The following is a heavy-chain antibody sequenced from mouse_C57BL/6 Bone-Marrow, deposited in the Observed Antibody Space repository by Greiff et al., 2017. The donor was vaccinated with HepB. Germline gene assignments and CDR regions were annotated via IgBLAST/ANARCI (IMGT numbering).Heavy chain of an antibody. D-gene: IGHD1-1*01. CDR1: GYTFTTYP. CDR2: FHPYNDDT. V-gene: IGHV1-47*01. CDR3: ARRYYGSSYEDAMDY. Sequence: VQLVESGAELVKPGASVKMSCKASGYTFTTYPIEWMKQNHGKSLEWIGNFHPYNDDTKYNEKFKGKATLTVEKSSSTVYLELSRLTSDDSAVYYCARRYYGSSYEDAMDYWGQGTSVTVSS. J-gene: IGHJ4*01.